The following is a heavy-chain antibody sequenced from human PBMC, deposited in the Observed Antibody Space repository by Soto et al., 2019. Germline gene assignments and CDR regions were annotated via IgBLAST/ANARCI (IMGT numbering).Heavy chain of an antibody. J-gene: IGHJ6*02. Sequence: PGGSLRLSCAASGFTFSSYAMHWVRQAPGKGLEWVAVISYDGSNKYYADSVKGRFTISRDNSKNTLYLQMNSLRAEDTAVYYCARDLRITMIVVVPGHYYYYGMDVWGQGTTVTVSS. CDR2: ISYDGSNK. CDR3: ARDLRITMIVVVPGHYYYYGMDV. D-gene: IGHD3-22*01. V-gene: IGHV3-30-3*01. CDR1: GFTFSSYA.